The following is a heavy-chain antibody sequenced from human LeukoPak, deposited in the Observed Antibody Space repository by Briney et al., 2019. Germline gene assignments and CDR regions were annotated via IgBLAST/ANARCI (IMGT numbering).Heavy chain of an antibody. CDR1: GYTFTSYG. V-gene: IGHV1-18*01. CDR2: ISGYNGNT. J-gene: IGHJ4*02. CDR3: ARDLKRGYSSGRYSWGTGSSNDY. Sequence: GASVKVSCKASGYTFTSYGISWVRQAPGQGLEWMGWISGYNGNTNYAQKLQGRVTMTTDTSTSTAYMELRSLRSDDTAVYYCARDLKRGYSSGRYSWGTGSSNDYWGQGTQVIVSS. D-gene: IGHD6-19*01.